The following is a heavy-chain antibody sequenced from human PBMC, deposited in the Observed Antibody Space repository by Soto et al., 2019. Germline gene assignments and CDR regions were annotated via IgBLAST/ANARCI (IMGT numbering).Heavy chain of an antibody. V-gene: IGHV3-74*01. CDR3: AREEIGSDPYFDY. D-gene: IGHD1-26*01. CDR2: INSDGSST. CDR1: GFTFSSYW. Sequence: VQLVESGGGLVQPGGSLRLSCAASGFTFSSYWMHWVRQAPGKGLVWVSRINSDGSSTSYADSVKGRFTISRDNAKNTLYLQMNSLRAEDTAVYYCAREEIGSDPYFDYWGQGTLVTVSS. J-gene: IGHJ4*02.